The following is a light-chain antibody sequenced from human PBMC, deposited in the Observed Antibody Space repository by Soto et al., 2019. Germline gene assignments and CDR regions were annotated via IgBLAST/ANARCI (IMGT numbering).Light chain of an antibody. CDR1: QSIRSY. CDR2: AAS. V-gene: IGKV1-39*01. Sequence: DIQMTQSPSSLSASVGDRVTITCRASQSIRSYLNWYQQKPGKAPKLLIYAASSLQSGVTSRFSGSASGTDFTLTISSLQPEDFATYYCQQSHSIPLTFGGGTKVDI. CDR3: QQSHSIPLT. J-gene: IGKJ4*01.